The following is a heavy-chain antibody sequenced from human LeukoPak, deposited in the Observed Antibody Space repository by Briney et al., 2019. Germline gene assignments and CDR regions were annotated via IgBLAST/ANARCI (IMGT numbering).Heavy chain of an antibody. J-gene: IGHJ4*02. CDR3: AKGTVGAKY. D-gene: IGHD1-26*01. Sequence: GGSLRLSCAASGFTLTSDSMNWVRQAPGKGLEWISYISSGATTTYYADSVKGRFTISRDNAKNSLYLQMNSLRVDDTAVYYCAKGTVGAKYWGQGTLVTVSS. CDR2: ISSGATTT. V-gene: IGHV3-48*04. CDR1: GFTLTSDS.